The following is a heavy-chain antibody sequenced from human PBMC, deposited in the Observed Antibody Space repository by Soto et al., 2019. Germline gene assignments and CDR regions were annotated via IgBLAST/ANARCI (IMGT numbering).Heavy chain of an antibody. CDR2: IIPILGIA. V-gene: IGHV1-69*02. CDR3: ARCNSSRWYWYFDL. J-gene: IGHJ2*01. CDR1: GGTFSSYT. D-gene: IGHD6-13*01. Sequence: QVQLVQSGAAVKKPGSSVKVSCKASGGTFSSYTISWVRQAPGQGLEWMGRIIPILGIANYAQKFQGRVTITADKSTSTAYMELSSLRSENTAGYYCARCNSSRWYWYFDLWGRGTLVTVSS.